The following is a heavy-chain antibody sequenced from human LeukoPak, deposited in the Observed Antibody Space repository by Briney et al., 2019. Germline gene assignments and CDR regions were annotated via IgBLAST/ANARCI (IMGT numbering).Heavy chain of an antibody. CDR2: IYYSGST. V-gene: IGHV4-31*03. CDR3: ARSRPIYGSGSYGMDV. J-gene: IGHJ6*02. Sequence: PSETLSLTCTVSGGSISSGGYYWSWIRQHPGKGLEWIGYIYYSGSTYYNPSLKSRVTISVDTSKNQFSLKLSSVTAADTAVYYCARSRPIYGSGSYGMDVWGQGTAVTVSS. D-gene: IGHD3-10*01. CDR1: GGSISSGGYY.